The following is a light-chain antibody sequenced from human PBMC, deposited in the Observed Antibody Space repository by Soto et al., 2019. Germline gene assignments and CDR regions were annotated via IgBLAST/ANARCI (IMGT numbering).Light chain of an antibody. Sequence: QSALTQPPSASGTPGQRVIISCSGSSSNIGPNYVYWYQQLPGTAPKLLIQKNNQRPSGVPDRFSGSKSGTSAPLAISGLRSEDEADYYCAAWDDSLSGLYVFGTGTKVTV. CDR1: SSNIGPNY. J-gene: IGLJ1*01. V-gene: IGLV1-47*01. CDR3: AAWDDSLSGLYV. CDR2: KNN.